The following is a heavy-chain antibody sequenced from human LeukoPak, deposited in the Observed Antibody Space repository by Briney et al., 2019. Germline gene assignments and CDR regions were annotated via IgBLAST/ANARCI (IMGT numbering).Heavy chain of an antibody. J-gene: IGHJ4*02. CDR2: ISGSGGST. V-gene: IGHV3-23*01. CDR3: AKAQAPYYDILTGYSPDY. D-gene: IGHD3-9*01. CDR1: GVTFSSYA. Sequence: WGSLRLSCAASGVTFSSYAMSWVRQAPGKGLEWVSAISGSGGSTYYADSVKGRFTISRDNSKNTLYLQMNSLRAEDTAVYYCAKAQAPYYDILTGYSPDYWGQGTLVTVSS.